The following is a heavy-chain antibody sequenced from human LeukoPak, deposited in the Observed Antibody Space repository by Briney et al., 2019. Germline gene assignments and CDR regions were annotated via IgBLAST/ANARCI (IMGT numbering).Heavy chain of an antibody. CDR3: ASQRAIAVAGTGFDY. CDR1: GFTFSSYS. CDR2: ISSSSSYI. D-gene: IGHD6-13*01. V-gene: IGHV3-21*01. J-gene: IGHJ4*02. Sequence: GGSLRLSCAASGFTFSSYSMNWVRQAPGKGLEWVSSISSSSSYIYYADSVKGRFTISRDNAKNSLYLQMNSLRAEGTAVYYCASQRAIAVAGTGFDYWGQGTLVTVSS.